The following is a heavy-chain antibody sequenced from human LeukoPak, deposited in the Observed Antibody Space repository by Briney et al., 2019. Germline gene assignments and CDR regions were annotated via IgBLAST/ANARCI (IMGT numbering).Heavy chain of an antibody. V-gene: IGHV1-24*01. J-gene: IGHJ4*02. CDR3: ATADKWEPLDY. Sequence: GASVKVSCKVSGASLSEISIHWVRQAPGQWLEWMGGFDPEDGESIFAQRFQGRFSMTEDTSTDTAYMELRSLRPEDTAVYYCATADKWEPLDYWGQGTLVTVSS. CDR2: FDPEDGES. CDR1: GASLSEIS. D-gene: IGHD1-26*01.